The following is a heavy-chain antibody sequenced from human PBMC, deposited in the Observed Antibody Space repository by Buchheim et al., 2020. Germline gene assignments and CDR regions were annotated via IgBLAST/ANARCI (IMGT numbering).Heavy chain of an antibody. CDR3: ARVPILSVVGPYIDV. D-gene: IGHD6-19*01. CDR1: DDSIRSYY. CDR2: FYYREAT. V-gene: IGHV4-59*01. Sequence: VQLQQSGPGLVKPSETLSLICSVSDDSIRSYYWTWIRQPPGKGLEWIGYFYYREATSYNPSLKSRVTISVDTAKNQVSLNLSSVTAADTAVYYCARVPILSVVGPYIDVWGQGT. J-gene: IGHJ4*02.